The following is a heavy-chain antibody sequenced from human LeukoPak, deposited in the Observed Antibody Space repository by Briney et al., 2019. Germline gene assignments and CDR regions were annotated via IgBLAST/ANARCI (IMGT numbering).Heavy chain of an antibody. V-gene: IGHV3-48*01. CDR3: ARSSSGGDAFDI. J-gene: IGHJ3*02. D-gene: IGHD6-19*01. CDR1: GFTFSSYS. Sequence: GWSLRLSFAASGFTFSSYSMNWVRQAPGKGLEWVSYISSSSSTIYYADSVKGRFTISRDNAKNSLYLQMNSLRAEDTAVYYCARSSSGGDAFDIWGQGTMVTVSS. CDR2: ISSSSSTI.